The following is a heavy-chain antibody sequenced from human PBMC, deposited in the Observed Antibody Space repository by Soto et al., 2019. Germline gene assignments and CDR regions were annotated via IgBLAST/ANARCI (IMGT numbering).Heavy chain of an antibody. J-gene: IGHJ4*02. V-gene: IGHV1-3*04. CDR3: ARVLITMLGGAPFH. CDR2: INTGNVIT. Sequence: QVHLVQSGAEVKKPGASVKVSCKGSADTFTNLALNWVRQAPGQKLAWMGRINTGNVITKYSQKFQGRVAITRDATASTAYMEPSSPRSAHTAIYCCARVLITMLGGAPFHWGQGTLVSVSS. CDR1: ADTFTNLA. D-gene: IGHD3-10*01.